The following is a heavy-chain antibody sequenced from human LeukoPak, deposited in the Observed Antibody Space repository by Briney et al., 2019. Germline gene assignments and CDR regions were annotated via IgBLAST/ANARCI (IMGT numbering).Heavy chain of an antibody. J-gene: IGHJ4*02. CDR1: GFTFSSYS. D-gene: IGHD2-2*03. CDR2: ISSSSSYI. CDR3: ARGGTLDIVVVPPASLVDY. V-gene: IGHV3-21*01. Sequence: GGSLRLSCAASGFTFSSYSMNWVRQAPGKGLEWVSSISSSSSYIYYADSVKGRFTISRDNAKNSLYLQMNSLRAEDTAVYYCARGGTLDIVVVPPASLVDYWGQGTLVTVSS.